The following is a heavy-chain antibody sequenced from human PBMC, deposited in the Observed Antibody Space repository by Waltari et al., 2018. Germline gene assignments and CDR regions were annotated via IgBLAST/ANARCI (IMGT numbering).Heavy chain of an antibody. D-gene: IGHD3-10*01. CDR2: IKHSGST. CDR1: GGSFSGYY. V-gene: IGHV4-34*01. Sequence: QVQLQQWGAGLLKPSETLSLTCAVYGGSFSGYYWRWIRQPPGKGLEWIGEIKHSGSTNYHPSLKSRVTISIDAAKDQFSLKMSSVTAADTAVYYCARIADPGSGSNDYWGQGTLVTVSS. J-gene: IGHJ4*02. CDR3: ARIADPGSGSNDY.